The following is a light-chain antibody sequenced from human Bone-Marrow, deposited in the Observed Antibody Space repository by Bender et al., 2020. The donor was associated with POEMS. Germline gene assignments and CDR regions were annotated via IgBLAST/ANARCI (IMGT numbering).Light chain of an antibody. CDR3: QAWDSTTVYV. V-gene: IGLV3-1*01. J-gene: IGLJ2*01. Sequence: SYELTQPPSVSVSPGETASITCSGNKLGNKYACWYQQKPGRSPVLVIYQDNKRPSGIPERFSGSNSGNTATLTISGTRTMDEADYYCQAWDSTTVYVFGGGTRLTVL. CDR2: QDN. CDR1: KLGNKY.